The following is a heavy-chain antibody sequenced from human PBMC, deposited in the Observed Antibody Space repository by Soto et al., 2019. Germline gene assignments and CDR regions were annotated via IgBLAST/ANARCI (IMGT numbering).Heavy chain of an antibody. CDR2: LYDVFGS. CDR3: ASWHEREHAYDV. CDR1: GLTVSGTKY. D-gene: IGHD1-1*01. J-gene: IGHJ3*01. Sequence: DVQLVESGGGLIQPGESLRLFFAAFGLTVSGTKYVAWVRPAPGKGLEWVSALYDVFGSFYADAVKGRFTTSSDRSKSTVYLQMNDLRPDDTAVYYCASWHEREHAYDVWGQGTTVIVSS. V-gene: IGHV3-53*01.